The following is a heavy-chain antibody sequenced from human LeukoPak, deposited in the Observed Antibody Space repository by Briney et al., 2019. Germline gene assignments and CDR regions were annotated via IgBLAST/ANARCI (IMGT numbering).Heavy chain of an antibody. Sequence: PGGSLRLSCAASGFTFSSYSMNWVRQAPGKGLEWISYIGSSTSPIYYADSVKGRFTISRDNAENSLYLQMNSLRAEDTAVYYCASTYYYDSSGYSPEYWGQGTLVTVSS. V-gene: IGHV3-48*01. J-gene: IGHJ4*02. D-gene: IGHD3-22*01. CDR1: GFTFSSYS. CDR2: IGSSTSPI. CDR3: ASTYYYDSSGYSPEY.